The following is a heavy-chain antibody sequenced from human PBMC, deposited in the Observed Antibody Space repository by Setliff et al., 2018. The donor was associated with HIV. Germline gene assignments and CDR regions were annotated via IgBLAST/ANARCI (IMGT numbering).Heavy chain of an antibody. D-gene: IGHD3-9*01. CDR1: GYTLTELS. V-gene: IGHV1-24*01. J-gene: IGHJ3*02. CDR2: FDPEQSET. CDR3: AAPLTGPDGFDI. Sequence: ASVKVSCKVSGYTLTELSVHWVRQAPGNGLEWMGGFDPEQSETVYAQRFQGRVTFTEDTSTDTAYMDLISLTSGDTAVYFCAAPLTGPDGFDIWG.